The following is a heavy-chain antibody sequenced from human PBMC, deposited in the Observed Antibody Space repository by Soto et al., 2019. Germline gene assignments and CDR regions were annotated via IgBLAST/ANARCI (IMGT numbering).Heavy chain of an antibody. CDR2: IDPSDSYT. CDR3: ASLSSMITFGGVISWGAFDI. Sequence: GESLKISCKGSGYSFTSYWISWVRQMPGKGLEWMGRIDPSDSYTNYSPSFQGHVTISADKSISTAYLQWSSLKASDTAMYYCASLSSMITFGGVISWGAFDIWGQGTMVT. J-gene: IGHJ3*02. CDR1: GYSFTSYW. V-gene: IGHV5-10-1*01. D-gene: IGHD3-16*01.